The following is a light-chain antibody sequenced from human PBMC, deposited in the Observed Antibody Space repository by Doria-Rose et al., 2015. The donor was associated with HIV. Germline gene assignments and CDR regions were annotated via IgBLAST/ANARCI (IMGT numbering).Light chain of an antibody. Sequence: EIVMTQSPGTLSLSPGERATLSCTASQSFSSTYLAWYQQQPGQAPSLLIYDGSTRATGTPDRFSASGSGTDFTLTINRLEPEDFALYYCHQYGTSWTFGQGTKVEI. CDR1: QSFSSTY. CDR3: HQYGTSWT. J-gene: IGKJ1*01. CDR2: DGS. V-gene: IGKV3-20*01.